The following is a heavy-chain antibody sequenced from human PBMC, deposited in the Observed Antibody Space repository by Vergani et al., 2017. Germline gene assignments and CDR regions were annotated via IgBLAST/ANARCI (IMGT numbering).Heavy chain of an antibody. CDR2: IKQDGSEK. CDR3: ARVGIVVVPAAPALYGMDV. Sequence: EVQLVESGGGLVQPGGSLRLSCAASGFTFSSYWMSWVRQAPGKGLEWVANIKQDGSEKYYVDSVKGRFTISRDNAKNSLYLQMNSLRAEDTAVYYCARVGIVVVPAAPALYGMDVWGQGTTVTVSS. V-gene: IGHV3-7*04. J-gene: IGHJ6*02. CDR1: GFTFSSYW. D-gene: IGHD2-2*01.